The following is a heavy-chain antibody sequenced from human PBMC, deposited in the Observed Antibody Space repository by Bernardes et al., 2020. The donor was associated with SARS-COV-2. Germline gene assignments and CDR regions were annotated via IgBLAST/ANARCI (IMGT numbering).Heavy chain of an antibody. J-gene: IGHJ6*02. V-gene: IGHV1-2*02. Sequence: ASVKVSCKASGYSFTGYYLHWARQAPGQGLEWMGWINPNSGCTNYAQRFQGRVTMTRATSISTAYMDLSRLRSDDTAVYYCALPPTNYDRYAMDVWGQGTTVTVSS. D-gene: IGHD3-22*01. CDR1: GYSFTGYY. CDR2: INPNSGCT. CDR3: ALPPTNYDRYAMDV.